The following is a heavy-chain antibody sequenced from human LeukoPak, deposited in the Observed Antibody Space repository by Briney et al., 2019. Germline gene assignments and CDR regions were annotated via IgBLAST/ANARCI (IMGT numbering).Heavy chain of an antibody. CDR1: GYTFTSYG. J-gene: IGHJ6*02. CDR2: ISAYNGNT. CDR3: AREPPFCSSTSCMVYYYYGMDV. V-gene: IGHV1-18*01. D-gene: IGHD2-2*01. Sequence: ASVKVSCKASGYTFTSYGISWVRQAPGQGLEWMGWISAYNGNTNYAQKLQGRVTMTTDTSTSTAYMELRSLRSDDTAVYYCAREPPFCSSTSCMVYYYYGMDVWGQGTTVTVSS.